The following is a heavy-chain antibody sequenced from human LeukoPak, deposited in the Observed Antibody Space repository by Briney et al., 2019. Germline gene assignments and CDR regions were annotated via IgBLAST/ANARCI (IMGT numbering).Heavy chain of an antibody. V-gene: IGHV4-61*02. CDR2: IYTSGST. D-gene: IGHD3-22*01. Sequence: PSETLSLTCTVSGGSISSGSYYWSWIRQPAGKGLEWVGRIYTSGSTNYNPSLKSRVTISVDTSKNQFPLKLSSVTAADTAVYYCARSRYDSSGYYYSTFDYWGQGTLVTVSS. CDR1: GGSISSGSYY. CDR3: ARSRYDSSGYYYSTFDY. J-gene: IGHJ4*02.